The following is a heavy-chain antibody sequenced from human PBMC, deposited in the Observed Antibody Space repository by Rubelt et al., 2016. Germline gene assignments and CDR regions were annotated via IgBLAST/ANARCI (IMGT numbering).Heavy chain of an antibody. V-gene: IGHV1-3*01. J-gene: IGHJ6*02. CDR3: ARDQEYYDIWTGYLSGMDV. D-gene: IGHD3-9*01. CDR1: GYTFTSYA. CDR2: INAGNGNT. Sequence: QVQLVQSGAEVKKPGASVKVSCKASGYTFTSYAMHWVRQAPGQRIEGMGWINAGNGNTKYSQKFQGRVTITRDPSASSAYMELSSLSSEDTAVYYCARDQEYYDIWTGYLSGMDVWGQGTTVTVSS.